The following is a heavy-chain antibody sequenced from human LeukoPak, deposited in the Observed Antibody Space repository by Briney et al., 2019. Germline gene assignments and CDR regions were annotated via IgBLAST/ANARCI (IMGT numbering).Heavy chain of an antibody. D-gene: IGHD3-22*01. J-gene: IGHJ6*02. V-gene: IGHV4-34*01. CDR3: ARGRTYYYDTSGYYPSIYYGMDV. Sequence: SETLSLTCAVSGGSFSGYYWYWIRQPPGKGLEWIGEINHGESTNYNPSLKSRATLSVDTSKNQFSLKLTSVTTADTAVYYCARGRTYYYDTSGYYPSIYYGMDVWGQGTTVIVSS. CDR1: GGSFSGYY. CDR2: INHGEST.